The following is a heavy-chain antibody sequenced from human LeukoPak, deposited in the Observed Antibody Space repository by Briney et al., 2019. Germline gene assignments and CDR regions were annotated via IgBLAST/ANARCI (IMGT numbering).Heavy chain of an antibody. V-gene: IGHV4-59*01. Sequence: PSETLSLTCTVSGGSISSYYWSWIRQPPGKGLEWIGYIYYSGSTNYNPSLKSRVTISVDTSKNQFSLKLSSVTAADTAVYYCARDLGFGGYYYYGMDVWGQGTTVTVSS. CDR3: ARDLGFGGYYYYGMDV. CDR2: IYYSGST. CDR1: GGSISSYY. J-gene: IGHJ6*02. D-gene: IGHD3-10*01.